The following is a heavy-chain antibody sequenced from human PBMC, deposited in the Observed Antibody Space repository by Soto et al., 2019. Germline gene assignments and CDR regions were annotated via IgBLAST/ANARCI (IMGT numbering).Heavy chain of an antibody. CDR2: IWYDGSNK. CDR1: GFTFSSYG. J-gene: IGHJ4*02. Sequence: QVQLVESGGGVVQPGRSLRLSCAASGFTFSSYGMHWVRQAPGKGLEWVAVIWYDGSNKYYADSVKGRFTISRDNSKNTLYLQMNSLRAEDTAVYYCARDRLLGDYEDYWAQGTLVTVSS. CDR3: ARDRLLGDYEDY. V-gene: IGHV3-33*01. D-gene: IGHD4-17*01.